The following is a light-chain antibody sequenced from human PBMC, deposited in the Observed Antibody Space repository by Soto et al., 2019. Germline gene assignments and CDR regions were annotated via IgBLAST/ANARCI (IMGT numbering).Light chain of an antibody. J-gene: IGKJ2*01. Sequence: DIQMTQSPSSLSASVGDRVTITCRASQSISTYLNWYQQKPGKAPKLLISAATSLHSGVPSRFGGSGSGTDFTLTINSLQPEDFATFYCQQTYRTPYTFGQGTKLEI. V-gene: IGKV1-39*01. CDR1: QSISTY. CDR3: QQTYRTPYT. CDR2: AAT.